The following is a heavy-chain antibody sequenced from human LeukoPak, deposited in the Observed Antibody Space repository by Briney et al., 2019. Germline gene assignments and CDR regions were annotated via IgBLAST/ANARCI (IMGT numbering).Heavy chain of an antibody. V-gene: IGHV4-39*01. J-gene: IGHJ6*02. CDR3: ASYIAAACGMDV. D-gene: IGHD6-13*01. CDR1: GGSISSSSYY. Sequence: SETLSLTCTVSGGSISSSSYYWGWIRQPPGKGLERIGSIYYSGSTYYNPSLKSRVTISVDTSKNQFSLKLSSVTAADTAVYYCASYIAAACGMDVWGQGTTVTVSS. CDR2: IYYSGST.